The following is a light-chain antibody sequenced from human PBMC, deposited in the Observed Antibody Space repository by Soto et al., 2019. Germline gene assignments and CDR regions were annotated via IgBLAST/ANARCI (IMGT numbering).Light chain of an antibody. V-gene: IGLV7-43*01. CDR1: TGAVTSGYY. Sequence: QTVVTQEPSLTVSPGGTVTLTCGSSTGAVTSGYYPNWFQLKPGQPPRALIYSTTYKHSWSPARFSGSLFGGKAALTLSGVQPDDEAVYYCLLYYVIGLVFGGGTNVTVL. CDR3: LLYYVIGLV. J-gene: IGLJ2*01. CDR2: STT.